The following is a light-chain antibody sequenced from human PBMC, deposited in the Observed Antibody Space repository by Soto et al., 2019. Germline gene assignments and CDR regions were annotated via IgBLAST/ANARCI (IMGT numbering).Light chain of an antibody. Sequence: EIVLTQSPGTLSLSPGERATLSCRASQSVSSSYLAWYQQKPGQAPRLLIYGASSRATGIPDRFSGSGSGTDFTFTLSRLEPEDFAVYFCQQYGRSPLIAFGQGTKLEIK. CDR2: GAS. J-gene: IGKJ2*01. CDR3: QQYGRSPLIA. CDR1: QSVSSSY. V-gene: IGKV3-20*01.